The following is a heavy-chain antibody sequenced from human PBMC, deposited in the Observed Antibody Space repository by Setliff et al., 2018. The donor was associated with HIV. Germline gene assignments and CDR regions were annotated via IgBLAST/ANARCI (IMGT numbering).Heavy chain of an antibody. V-gene: IGHV3-7*03. D-gene: IGHD3-10*01. CDR3: ALLWPFDY. J-gene: IGHJ4*02. CDR1: GFNIVTYS. CDR2: IKQDGSEK. Sequence: PGGSLRLSCAGSGFNIVTYSMTWVRQAPGKGLEWVANIKQDGSEKYYVDSVKGRFTISRDNAENSLSLQMNSLRGEDTAVYYCALLWPFDYWGQGALVTVSS.